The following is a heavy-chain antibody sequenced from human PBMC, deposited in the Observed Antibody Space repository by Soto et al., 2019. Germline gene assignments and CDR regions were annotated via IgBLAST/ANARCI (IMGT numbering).Heavy chain of an antibody. D-gene: IGHD3-22*01. Sequence: AASVKVSCKASGFTFTSSAVQWVRQARGQRLEWIGWIVVGSGNTNYAQEFQERVTITRDMSTSTAYMELSSLRSEDTAVYYCAASPPPYYYDSSGYLALDAFDIWGQGTMVTVSS. CDR3: AASPPPYYYDSSGYLALDAFDI. V-gene: IGHV1-58*01. CDR2: IVVGSGNT. J-gene: IGHJ3*02. CDR1: GFTFTSSA.